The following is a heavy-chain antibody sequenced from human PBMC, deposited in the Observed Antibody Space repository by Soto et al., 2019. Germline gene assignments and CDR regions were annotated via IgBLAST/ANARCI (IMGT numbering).Heavy chain of an antibody. D-gene: IGHD3-3*01. V-gene: IGHV3-9*01. Sequence: GGSLRLSCAASGFTFDDYAMHWVRQAPGKGLEWVSGISWNSGSIGYADSVKGRFTISRDNAKNSLYLQMNSLRAEDTALYYCAKDTETKRDFWSVYFDYWGQGTLVTVSS. CDR2: ISWNSGSI. J-gene: IGHJ4*02. CDR3: AKDTETKRDFWSVYFDY. CDR1: GFTFDDYA.